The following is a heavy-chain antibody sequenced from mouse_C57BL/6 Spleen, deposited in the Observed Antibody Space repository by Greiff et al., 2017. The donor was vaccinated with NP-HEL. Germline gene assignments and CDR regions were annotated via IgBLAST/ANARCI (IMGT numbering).Heavy chain of an antibody. Sequence: QVQLQQPGAELVKPGASVKLSCKASGYTFTSYWMHWVKQRPGQGLEWIGMIHPNSGSTNYNEKFNSKATLTVDKSSSTAYMQLSSLTSEDSAVYYCARGLTGTGYAMDYWGQGTSVTVSS. J-gene: IGHJ4*01. D-gene: IGHD4-1*01. V-gene: IGHV1-64*01. CDR1: GYTFTSYW. CDR3: ARGLTGTGYAMDY. CDR2: IHPNSGST.